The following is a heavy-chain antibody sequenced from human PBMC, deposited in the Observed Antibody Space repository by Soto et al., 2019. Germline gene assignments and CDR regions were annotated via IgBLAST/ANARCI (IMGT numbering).Heavy chain of an antibody. CDR2: IKYSGST. Sequence: PSETLSLTCTVSGGSISSSRCHWGWIRQPPGKGLEWIGKIKYSGSTNYNPSLKSRVTISVDTSKNQFSLKLTSVTAADTAVYYCARDKITGLFDYWGQGTLVTVSS. D-gene: IGHD2-8*02. CDR1: GGSISSSRCH. CDR3: ARDKITGLFDY. V-gene: IGHV4-39*02. J-gene: IGHJ4*02.